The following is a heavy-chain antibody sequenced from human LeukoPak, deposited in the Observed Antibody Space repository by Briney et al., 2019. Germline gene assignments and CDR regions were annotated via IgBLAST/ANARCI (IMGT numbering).Heavy chain of an antibody. CDR1: GFTFSTYS. D-gene: IGHD5/OR15-5a*01. J-gene: IGHJ4*02. CDR2: ISSRSSTI. Sequence: PGGSLRLSCAASGFTFSTYSMTWVRQAPGKGLEWVSDISSRSSTIYYADSVKGRFTISRGNAKNLLYLHMDSLRAEDTAVYYCARDLRLAAHYYFDYWGQGTLVTVSS. V-gene: IGHV3-48*04. CDR3: ARDLRLAAHYYFDY.